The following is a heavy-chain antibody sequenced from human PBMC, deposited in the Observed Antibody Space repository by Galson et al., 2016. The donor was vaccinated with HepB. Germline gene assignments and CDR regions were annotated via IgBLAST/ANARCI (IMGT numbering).Heavy chain of an antibody. D-gene: IGHD3-3*01. V-gene: IGHV4-61*09. CDR1: SASISTNNYY. Sequence: TLSLTCTVSSASISTNNYYWTWIRQPAGRGLEWVGHIYTSGTTHYSPSLKSRVTISFDSSKNQFSLNLSSVTAADTAVYYFARDGTDSWSGNRPFYYGMDVWGPGTTVTVSS. CDR3: ARDGTDSWSGNRPFYYGMDV. J-gene: IGHJ6*02. CDR2: IYTSGTT.